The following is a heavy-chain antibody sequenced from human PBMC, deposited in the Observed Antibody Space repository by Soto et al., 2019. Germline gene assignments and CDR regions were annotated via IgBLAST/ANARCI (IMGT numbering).Heavy chain of an antibody. Sequence: KTGGSMRLSGVGFGFTFSTYSINWVRQAPGKGMEWVSSISSRSDIYYADSVKGRFTISRDNAKNSVSLHMNNLRAEDTAVYYCAREYTAWPLAYGLDVWGQGTTVTVSS. CDR2: ISSRSDI. J-gene: IGHJ6*02. D-gene: IGHD2-2*02. CDR1: GFTFSTYS. V-gene: IGHV3-21*01. CDR3: AREYTAWPLAYGLDV.